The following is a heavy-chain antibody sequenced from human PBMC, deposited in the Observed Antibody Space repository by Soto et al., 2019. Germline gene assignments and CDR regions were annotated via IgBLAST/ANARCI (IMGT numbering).Heavy chain of an antibody. D-gene: IGHD2-21*02. CDR2: INPNSGGT. Sequence: ASVKVSCKASGYTFTGYYMHWVRQAPGQGLEWMGWINPNSGGTNYAQKFQGWVTMTRDTSISTAYMELSRLRSDDTAVYYCARRVRLYCGGDCYNEYYFDYWGQGTLVTVAS. CDR3: ARRVRLYCGGDCYNEYYFDY. J-gene: IGHJ4*02. CDR1: GYTFTGYY. V-gene: IGHV1-2*04.